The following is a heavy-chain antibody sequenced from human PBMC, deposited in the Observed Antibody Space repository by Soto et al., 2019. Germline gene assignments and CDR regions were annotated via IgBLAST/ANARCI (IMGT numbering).Heavy chain of an antibody. J-gene: IGHJ4*02. D-gene: IGHD3-10*01. CDR1: GGSISSGNYY. Sequence: PSETLSLTCTVSGGSISSGNYYWSWIRQPPGKGLEWIGCFFIGGTTYYNPSLKSRVTISVDTSKNQFSLKLSSVTAADTAVYFCARRRGLDIDAYYWGQGILVTVSS. CDR3: ARRRGLDIDAYY. V-gene: IGHV4-39*01. CDR2: FFIGGTT.